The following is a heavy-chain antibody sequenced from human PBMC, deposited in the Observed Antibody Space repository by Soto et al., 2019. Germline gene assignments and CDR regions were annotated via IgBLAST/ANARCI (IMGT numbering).Heavy chain of an antibody. J-gene: IGHJ2*01. CDR2: ISYDGSNK. CDR1: GFTFSSYA. Sequence: GGSLRLSCAASGFTFSSYAMHWVRQAPGKGLEWVAVISYDGSNKYYADSVKGRFTISRDNAKNSLYLQMNSLRAEDTAVYYCARRLGSLPTANFVLWGRGXLVTVYS. CDR3: ARRLGSLPTANFVL. D-gene: IGHD6-13*01. V-gene: IGHV3-30-3*01.